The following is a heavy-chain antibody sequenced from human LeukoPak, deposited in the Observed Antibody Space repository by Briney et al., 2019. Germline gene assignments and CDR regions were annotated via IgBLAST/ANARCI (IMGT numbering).Heavy chain of an antibody. V-gene: IGHV4-59*01. CDR3: ARDLPRVERHDWYFDL. Sequence: SETLSLTCTVSGGSISSYYWSWIRQPPGKGLEWIGYIYYSGSTNYNPSLRSRVTISVDTSKNQFSLKLSSVTAADTAVYYCARDLPRVERHDWYFDLWGRGTLVTVSS. J-gene: IGHJ2*01. CDR2: IYYSGST. D-gene: IGHD1-1*01. CDR1: GGSISSYY.